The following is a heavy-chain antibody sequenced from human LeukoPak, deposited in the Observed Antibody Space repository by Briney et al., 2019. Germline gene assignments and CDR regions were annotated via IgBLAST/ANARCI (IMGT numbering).Heavy chain of an antibody. J-gene: IGHJ4*02. CDR3: AKEGRDGFNYDY. Sequence: GGSLRLSCAASGFTFRSYDMHWVRQAPGKGLEWVAVIWYDGSNKYYGDSVEGRFTISRDNSKNTLYLQMNSLRAEDTAVYYCAKEGRDGFNYDYWGQGTLVTVSS. CDR2: IWYDGSNK. V-gene: IGHV3-30*02. D-gene: IGHD5-24*01. CDR1: GFTFRSYD.